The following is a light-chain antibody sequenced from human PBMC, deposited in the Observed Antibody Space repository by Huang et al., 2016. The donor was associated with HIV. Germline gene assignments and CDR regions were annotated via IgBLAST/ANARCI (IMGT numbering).Light chain of an antibody. V-gene: IGKV3-20*01. CDR2: GAF. J-gene: IGKJ4*01. CDR1: QSLSDNS. CDR3: QQYAGSPQT. Sequence: EIVLTQFPGTLSLSPGGRATLSCRASQSLSDNSLAWYQQRPGQAPRLVIHGAFKRATGIPDRFSGSGSRTDFTLTISRLEPEDFAVYYCQQYAGSPQTFGGGTKVEIK.